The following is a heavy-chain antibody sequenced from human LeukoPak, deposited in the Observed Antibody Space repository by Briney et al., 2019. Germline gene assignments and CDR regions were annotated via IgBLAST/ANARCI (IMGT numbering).Heavy chain of an antibody. Sequence: ASVKVSCKASGGTFSSYAISWVRQAPGQGLEWMGRIIPILGIANYAQKFQGRVTITADKSTSTAYMELSSLRSEDTAVYYCATLTDYSNYVGARDMFDYWGQGTLVTVSS. J-gene: IGHJ4*02. CDR2: IIPILGIA. D-gene: IGHD4-11*01. CDR3: ATLTDYSNYVGARDMFDY. CDR1: GGTFSSYA. V-gene: IGHV1-69*04.